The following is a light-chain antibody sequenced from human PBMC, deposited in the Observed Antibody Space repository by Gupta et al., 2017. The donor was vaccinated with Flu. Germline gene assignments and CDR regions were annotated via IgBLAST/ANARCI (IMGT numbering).Light chain of an antibody. J-gene: IGLJ2*01. Sequence: INISCTGTSSDIGAYNYVYWYQQHPGKAHKLLIYGVNKRAAGVANRFSGSKSGDTASLTISERQEEDEADYYGKAGTSSNNLVFGGGTNLTVL. V-gene: IGLV2-14*01. CDR2: GVN. CDR3: KAGTSSNNLV. CDR1: SSDIGAYNY.